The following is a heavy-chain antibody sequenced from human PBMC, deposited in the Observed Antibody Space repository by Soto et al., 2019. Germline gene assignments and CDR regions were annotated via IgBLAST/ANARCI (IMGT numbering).Heavy chain of an antibody. CDR3: EKQISHIFDF. V-gene: IGHV5-51*01. J-gene: IGHJ4*01. CDR1: GSTFGNVW. CDR2: IKHGSPGI. Sequence: GGSLKISCKAVGSTFGNVWIGWVRPMPGKGLGLSGIIKHGSPGIRYSPSEGGHVTITATESLSTAFLQRCNMKACDTGIYFSEKQISHIFDFWGQGTLVTVSS.